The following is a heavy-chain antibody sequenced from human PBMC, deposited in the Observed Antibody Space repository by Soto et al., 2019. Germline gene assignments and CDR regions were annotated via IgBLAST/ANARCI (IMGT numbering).Heavy chain of an antibody. CDR2: VSGHGYAS. V-gene: IGHV3-23*01. CDR3: AKRHYFGSGSFALAT. CDR1: GFTFSSNA. Sequence: EVRLLESGGNLVQPGGSLRLSCAGSGFTFSSNAMSWVRQAPGKGLEWVSSVSGHGYASDYADSVKGRFTVSRHNSKNTLYLQMNSLRAEDTAVYYCAKRHYFGSGSFALATWGQGTLVTVSS. D-gene: IGHD3-10*01. J-gene: IGHJ4*03.